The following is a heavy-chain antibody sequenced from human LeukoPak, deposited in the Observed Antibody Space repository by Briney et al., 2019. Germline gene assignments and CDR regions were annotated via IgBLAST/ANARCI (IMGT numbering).Heavy chain of an antibody. CDR3: ARDGSYYYDSSGYPDY. CDR2: IKQDGSET. V-gene: IGHV3-7*01. J-gene: IGHJ4*02. D-gene: IGHD3-22*01. Sequence: SGGSLRLSCAASGFTFSSYAMSWVRHAPGEALEGVGNIKQDGSETSYMDSVKGRFTISRDNAKNSLYLQMNSLRAEDTAVYYCARDGSYYYDSSGYPDYWGQGTLVTVSS. CDR1: GFTFSSYA.